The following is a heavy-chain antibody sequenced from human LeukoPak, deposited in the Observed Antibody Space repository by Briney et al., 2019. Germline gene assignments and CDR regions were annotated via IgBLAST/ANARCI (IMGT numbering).Heavy chain of an antibody. CDR2: ISGSGGST. CDR3: AKCGDFSSSSWAHY. J-gene: IGHJ4*02. CDR1: GFTFSSYA. Sequence: GGSLRLSCAASGFTFSSYAMSWVRQAPGKGLEWVSAISGSGGSTYYADSVKGRFTISRDNSKNTLYLQMNSLRAEDTAVYYCAKCGDFSSSSWAHYWGQGTLVTVSS. V-gene: IGHV3-23*01. D-gene: IGHD6-6*01.